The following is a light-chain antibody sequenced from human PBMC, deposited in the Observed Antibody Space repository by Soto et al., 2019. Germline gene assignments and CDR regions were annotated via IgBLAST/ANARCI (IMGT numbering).Light chain of an antibody. CDR1: QDISNY. V-gene: IGKV1-33*01. Sequence: DIQMTQSPSSLSASVGDRVTITCQASQDISNYLNWYQQKPGKAPKLLIYGASKLETGVPSRFSGSGSGTDFTFTISSLQPEDIATYYCQQYDNLLFTFGPGTKVDIK. CDR2: GAS. CDR3: QQYDNLLFT. J-gene: IGKJ3*01.